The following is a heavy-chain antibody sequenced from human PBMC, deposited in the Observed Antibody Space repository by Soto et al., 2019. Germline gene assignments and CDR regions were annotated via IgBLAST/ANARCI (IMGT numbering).Heavy chain of an antibody. CDR1: GFSFSSSA. CDR3: TKDSHWAIISPTPDY. D-gene: IGHD2-2*01. J-gene: IGHJ4*02. CDR2: FRESGGNT. Sequence: GGSLRLSCAASGFSFSSSAMSWVRQAPGKRLEWVSTFRESGGNTHYADPVKGRFTISRDTSNNILFLQMNSLRAEDTAIYYCTKDSHWAIISPTPDYWGQGTLVTVSS. V-gene: IGHV3-23*01.